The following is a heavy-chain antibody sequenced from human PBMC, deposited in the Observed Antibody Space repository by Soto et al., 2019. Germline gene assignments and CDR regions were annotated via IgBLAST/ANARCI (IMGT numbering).Heavy chain of an antibody. V-gene: IGHV3-30*18. CDR1: GFTFSSYG. J-gene: IGHJ6*02. Sequence: ESGGGVVQPGRSLRLSCAASGFTFSSYGMYWVRQAPGKGLEWVAVISYDGSNKYYADSVKGRFTISRDNSKNTLYLQMNSLRAEDTAVYYCAKEPVTTRYYYYGMDVWGQGTTVTVSS. CDR2: ISYDGSNK. CDR3: AKEPVTTRYYYYGMDV. D-gene: IGHD4-4*01.